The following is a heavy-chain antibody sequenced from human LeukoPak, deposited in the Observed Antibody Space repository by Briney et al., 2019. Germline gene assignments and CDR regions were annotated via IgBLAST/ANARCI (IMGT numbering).Heavy chain of an antibody. D-gene: IGHD2-15*01. V-gene: IGHV4-59*12. J-gene: IGHJ2*01. CDR1: GGSISSYY. CDR2: IYYSGTT. CDR3: ARVVVVAATPWYFDL. Sequence: PSETLSLTCTVSGGSISSYYWSWIRQPPGKGLEWIGYIYYSGTTNYNPSLKSRVTMSVDTSKNQFSLKLSSVTAADTAVYYCARVVVVAATPWYFDLWGRGTLVTVSS.